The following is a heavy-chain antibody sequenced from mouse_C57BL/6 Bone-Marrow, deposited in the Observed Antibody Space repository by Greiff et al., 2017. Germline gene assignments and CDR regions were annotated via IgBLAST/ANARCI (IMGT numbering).Heavy chain of an antibody. CDR2: IHPNSGST. Sequence: QVQLQQPGAELVKPGASVTLSCKASGYTFTSYWMHWVKQRPGQGLEWIGMIHPNSGSTNYNEKFKSKATLTVDKSSSTAYMQLSSLTSEDSAVYYGARKGDGYHIWYFDVWGTGTTVTVSS. V-gene: IGHV1-64*01. D-gene: IGHD2-3*01. CDR3: ARKGDGYHIWYFDV. CDR1: GYTFTSYW. J-gene: IGHJ1*03.